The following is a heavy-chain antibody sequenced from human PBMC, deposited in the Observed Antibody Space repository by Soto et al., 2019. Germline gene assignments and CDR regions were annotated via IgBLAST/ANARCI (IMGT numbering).Heavy chain of an antibody. CDR3: ATTLGSSLQNDYYGMDV. D-gene: IGHD6-6*01. CDR2: FDPEDAET. J-gene: IGHJ6*02. Sequence: ASVKVSCKVSGYTLTEFSMHWVRQAPGKGLEWMGGFDPEDAETIYAQKFQGRVAMTEDTSTDTAYMELSSLRSEDTAVYYCATTLGSSLQNDYYGMDVWGQGTTVTVSS. V-gene: IGHV1-24*01. CDR1: GYTLTEFS.